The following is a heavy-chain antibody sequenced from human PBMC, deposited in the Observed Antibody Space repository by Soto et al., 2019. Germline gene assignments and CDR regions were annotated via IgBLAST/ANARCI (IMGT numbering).Heavy chain of an antibody. Sequence: GGSLRLSCAASGFTFSSYAMHWVRQAPGKGLEWVAVISYDGSNKYYADSVKGRFTISRDNSKNTLYLQMNSLRAEDTAVYYCARDLWRYCSGGSCYSEGYYYGMDVWGQGTTVTVSS. D-gene: IGHD2-15*01. CDR2: ISYDGSNK. V-gene: IGHV3-30-3*01. J-gene: IGHJ6*02. CDR1: GFTFSSYA. CDR3: ARDLWRYCSGGSCYSEGYYYGMDV.